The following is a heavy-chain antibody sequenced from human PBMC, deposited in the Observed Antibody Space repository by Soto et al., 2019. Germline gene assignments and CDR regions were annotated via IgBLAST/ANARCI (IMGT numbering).Heavy chain of an antibody. CDR1: GGTFSSYA. CDR2: IIPIFGTA. D-gene: IGHD1-26*01. V-gene: IGHV1-69*13. Sequence: ASVKVSCKASGGTFSSYAISWVRQAPGQGLEWMGGIIPIFGTANYAQKFQGRVTITADESTSTAYMELSSLRSEDTAVYYCAREVIGGSYLNWFDPWGQGTLVTVSS. CDR3: AREVIGGSYLNWFDP. J-gene: IGHJ5*02.